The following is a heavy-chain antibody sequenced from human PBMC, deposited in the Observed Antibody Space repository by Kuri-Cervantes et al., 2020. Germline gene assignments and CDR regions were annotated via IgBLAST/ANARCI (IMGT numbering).Heavy chain of an antibody. Sequence: GESLKISCAASGFTFSSYSMNWVRQTPGRGLEWISYIDRSGNTMYYADSVKGRFTISRDNGKMSFFLQLDSLKVEDTAFYYCARDAASTWDNWNFFDYWGQGALVTVSS. CDR2: IDRSGNTM. J-gene: IGHJ4*02. CDR3: ARDAASTWDNWNFFDY. V-gene: IGHV3-48*01. CDR1: GFTFSSYS. D-gene: IGHD1-20*01.